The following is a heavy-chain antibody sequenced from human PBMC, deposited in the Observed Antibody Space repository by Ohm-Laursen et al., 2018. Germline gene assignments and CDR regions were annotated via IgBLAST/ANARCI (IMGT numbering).Heavy chain of an antibody. V-gene: IGHV2-70*11. CDR1: GFSLNGSPMC. CDR2: IDWDDDK. D-gene: IGHD3-22*01. J-gene: IGHJ5*02. CDR3: ARIQIGLDSIDP. Sequence: PTQTLTLTSTFSGFSLNGSPMCVSWIRQPPGKGLEWLARIDWDDDKWYSTSLMTRLTISKDTSKNQVVLTMTNMDPVDTATYYCARIQIGLDSIDPWGQGTLVTVSS.